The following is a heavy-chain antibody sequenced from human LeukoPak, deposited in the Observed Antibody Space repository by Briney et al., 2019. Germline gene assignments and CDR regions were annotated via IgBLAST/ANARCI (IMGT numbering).Heavy chain of an antibody. J-gene: IGHJ1*01. CDR2: ISGSGGST. Sequence: GGSLRLSCAASGFTFSSYGMSWVRQAPGKGLEWVSAISGSGGSTYYADSVKGRFTISRDNSKNTLYLQMNSLRAEDTAVYYCAKRSLSAEYFQHWGQGTLVTVSS. CDR1: GFTFSSYG. CDR3: AKRSLSAEYFQH. V-gene: IGHV3-23*01.